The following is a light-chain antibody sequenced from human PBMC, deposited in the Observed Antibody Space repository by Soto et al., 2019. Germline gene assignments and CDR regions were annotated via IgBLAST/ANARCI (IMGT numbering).Light chain of an antibody. V-gene: IGKV3-11*01. CDR2: DAS. Sequence: DTVFTQAPSTLSLSTGERATLSCRASEILYNFLAWYQLRPGQVPRLLIYDASNRATGIPARFSGSVSGTDFTLTISSLDPEDFAVYYCQQRSNRPLTFGQGTRLEIK. CDR1: EILYNF. CDR3: QQRSNRPLT. J-gene: IGKJ5*01.